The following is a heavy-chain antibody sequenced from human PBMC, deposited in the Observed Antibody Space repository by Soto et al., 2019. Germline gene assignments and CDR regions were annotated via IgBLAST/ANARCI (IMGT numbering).Heavy chain of an antibody. J-gene: IGHJ4*02. CDR1: GYTFSSFG. D-gene: IGHD6-19*01. V-gene: IGHV1-18*01. CDR3: VRDDMAVSGATPDY. CDR2: ISAYNGAT. Sequence: GASVKVSCKASGYTFSSFGVTWVRQAPGQGLEWVGWISAYNGATHYAQKFQGRVTLTTDTSTNTVSLELRSLKADDTALYYCVRDDMAVSGATPDYWGQGTLVTVSS.